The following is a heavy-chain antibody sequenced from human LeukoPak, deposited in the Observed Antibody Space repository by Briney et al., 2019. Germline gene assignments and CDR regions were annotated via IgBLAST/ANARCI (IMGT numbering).Heavy chain of an antibody. CDR2: IYYSGTT. Sequence: SETLSLTCTVSGGSISNYYWSWIRQPPGKGLECMGYIYYSGTTNYNPSLKSRVTISVDTSKNQFSLKLSSVTAADTAVYYCARPGALYGSEMGAFDIWGQGTMVTVSS. J-gene: IGHJ3*02. V-gene: IGHV4-59*08. CDR1: GGSISNYY. CDR3: ARPGALYGSEMGAFDI. D-gene: IGHD3-10*01.